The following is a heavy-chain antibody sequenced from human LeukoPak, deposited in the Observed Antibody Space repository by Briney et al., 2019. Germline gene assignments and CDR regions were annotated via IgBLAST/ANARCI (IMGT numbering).Heavy chain of an antibody. CDR3: ARTLVGAHYFDY. V-gene: IGHV3-30*03. J-gene: IGHJ4*02. CDR1: GFTFSSYS. CDR2: ISHDGSNK. Sequence: GGSLRLSCAASGFTFSSYSMNWVRQAPGKGLEWVGVISHDGSNKYYADSVKGRFTISRDNSKNTLHLQMNSLRAEDTAVYYCARTLVGAHYFDYWGQGTLVTVSS. D-gene: IGHD1-26*01.